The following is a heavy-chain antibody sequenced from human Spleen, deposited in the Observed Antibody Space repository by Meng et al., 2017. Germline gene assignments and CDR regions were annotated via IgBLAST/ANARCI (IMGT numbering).Heavy chain of an antibody. CDR1: GGSVGDYY. V-gene: IGHV4-34*01. Sequence: QVELRRLGAGLFKPSETLSLRWALSGGSVGDYYWSWVRQPPGKGLEWIGEINHSGSTNYNPSLESRATISVDTSQNNLSLKLSSVTAADSAVYYCARGPTTMAHDFDYWGQGTLVTVSS. J-gene: IGHJ4*02. D-gene: IGHD4-11*01. CDR2: INHSGST. CDR3: ARGPTTMAHDFDY.